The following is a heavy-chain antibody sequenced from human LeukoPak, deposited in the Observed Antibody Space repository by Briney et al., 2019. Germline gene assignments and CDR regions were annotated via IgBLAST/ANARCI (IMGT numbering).Heavy chain of an antibody. CDR2: IYYSGST. CDR3: AKGDASSPRIDNFDY. V-gene: IGHV4-39*01. Sequence: SETLSLTCTVSGDSISSNSDYWGWIRQPPGKGLVWIGSIYYSGSTYYNPSLRSRVTISVDTSKNQFSLKLSSVTAADTAVYYCAKGDASSPRIDNFDYWGQGTLVTVSS. CDR1: GDSISSNSDY. D-gene: IGHD6-6*01. J-gene: IGHJ4*02.